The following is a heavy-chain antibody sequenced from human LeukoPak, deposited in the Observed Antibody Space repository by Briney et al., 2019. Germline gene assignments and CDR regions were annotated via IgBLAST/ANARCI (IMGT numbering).Heavy chain of an antibody. CDR1: GFTFSDYF. Sequence: PGGSLRLSCAASGFTFSDYFMSWIRQAPGKGLEWVSYISSSGSTIYYADSVKGRFTISRDNAKNSLYLQMNSLRAEDTAVYYCAKDDLAYYDSSGCQDYWGQGTLVTVSS. J-gene: IGHJ4*02. D-gene: IGHD3-22*01. CDR3: AKDDLAYYDSSGCQDY. CDR2: ISSSGSTI. V-gene: IGHV3-11*04.